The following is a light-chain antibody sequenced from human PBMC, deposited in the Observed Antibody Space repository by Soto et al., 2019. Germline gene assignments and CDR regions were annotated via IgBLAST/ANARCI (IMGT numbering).Light chain of an antibody. CDR3: LQDYSAWT. CDR1: QAIRND. Sequence: AIQMTQSPSSLSASVGDRVTITCRASQAIRNDLGWYQQKPGKAPNLLIYAASNLQSVVPSRFSGSGSGTDFTLTISSLQPEDFATYYCLQDYSAWTFGQGTKVEIK. V-gene: IGKV1-6*01. CDR2: AAS. J-gene: IGKJ1*01.